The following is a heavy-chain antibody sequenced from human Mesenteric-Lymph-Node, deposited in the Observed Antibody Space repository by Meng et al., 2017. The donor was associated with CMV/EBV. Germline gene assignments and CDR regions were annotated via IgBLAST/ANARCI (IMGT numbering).Heavy chain of an antibody. CDR1: GFTFHDYA. J-gene: IGHJ4*02. CDR2: ISGSGGST. V-gene: IGHV3-23*01. Sequence: GESLKISCAASGFTFHDYAIHWVRQAPGKGLEWVSAISGSGGSTYYADSVKGRFTISRDNSKNTLYLQMNSLRAEDTAVYYCAKDRDGNPGDYWGQGTLVTVSS. CDR3: AKDRDGNPGDY. D-gene: IGHD1-14*01.